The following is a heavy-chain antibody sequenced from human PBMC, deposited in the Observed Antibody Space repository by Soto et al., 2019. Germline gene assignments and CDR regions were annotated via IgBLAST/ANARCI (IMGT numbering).Heavy chain of an antibody. CDR1: GYTFTSYG. Sequence: QVQLVQSGAEVKKPGASVKVSCKASGYTFTSYGISWVRQAPGQGLEWMGWISAYNGNTNYAQKLQGRVTMTTDTSTSPAYLELRSLRSDDTAVYYCARDSPFYYGSGSPPRHWGPGTLVTVSS. CDR3: ARDSPFYYGSGSPPRH. V-gene: IGHV1-18*01. D-gene: IGHD3-10*01. J-gene: IGHJ4*02. CDR2: ISAYNGNT.